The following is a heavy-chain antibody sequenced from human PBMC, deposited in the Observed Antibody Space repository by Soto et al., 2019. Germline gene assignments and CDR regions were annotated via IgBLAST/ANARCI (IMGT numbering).Heavy chain of an antibody. V-gene: IGHV3-15*01. J-gene: IGHJ4*02. Sequence: GGSLRLSCAASGFIFSNAWMSWVRQAPGKGLEWVGRIKSKTNGGTTDYAAPVRGRFSISRDDSKNTLYLQMNSLKTEDTAVYYCTTDDPINRYWGQGTLVTVSS. CDR2: IKSKTNGGTT. CDR3: TTDDPINRY. CDR1: GFIFSNAW.